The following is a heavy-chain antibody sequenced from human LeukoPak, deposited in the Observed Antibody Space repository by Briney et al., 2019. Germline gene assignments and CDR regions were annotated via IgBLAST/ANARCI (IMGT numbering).Heavy chain of an antibody. V-gene: IGHV4-59*10. CDR1: GGSFGGYY. Sequence: SETLSLTCAVYGGSFGGYYWNWIRQPAGKGLEWIGHIYTSGSTSYSPSLKSRVTISLDTSKNQFSLKLSSVTAADTAVYYCARGGNWNSYYFDYWGQGTLVTVSS. J-gene: IGHJ4*02. CDR3: ARGGNWNSYYFDY. CDR2: IYTSGST. D-gene: IGHD1-1*01.